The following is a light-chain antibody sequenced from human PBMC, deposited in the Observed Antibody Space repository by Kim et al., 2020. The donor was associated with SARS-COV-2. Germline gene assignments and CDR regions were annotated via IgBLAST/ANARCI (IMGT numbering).Light chain of an antibody. Sequence: EIVLMQSPGTLSLSPGEGATLSCRASQSVRNSYLAWYQQKPGQAPRLLIYGASARATGIPDRFSGSGSGTDFTLSISRLEPEDFAVYYCQQYDRSPRTFGQGTKVDIK. J-gene: IGKJ1*01. V-gene: IGKV3-20*01. CDR3: QQYDRSPRT. CDR2: GAS. CDR1: QSVRNSY.